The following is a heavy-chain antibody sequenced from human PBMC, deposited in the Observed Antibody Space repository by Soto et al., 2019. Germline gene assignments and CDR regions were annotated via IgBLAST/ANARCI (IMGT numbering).Heavy chain of an antibody. J-gene: IGHJ3*02. D-gene: IGHD3-3*01. CDR2: IKQDGSEK. Sequence: GGSLRLSCAASGFTFSSYWMSWVRQAPGKGLEWVANIKQDGSEKYYVDSVKGRFTISRDNAKNSLYLQMNSLRAEDTAVYFCASPRITIFGVPGDIWGQGTMVTVSS. CDR1: GFTFSSYW. CDR3: ASPRITIFGVPGDI. V-gene: IGHV3-7*01.